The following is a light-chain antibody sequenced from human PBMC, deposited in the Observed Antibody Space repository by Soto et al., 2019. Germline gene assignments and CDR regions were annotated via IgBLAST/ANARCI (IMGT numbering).Light chain of an antibody. CDR3: AAWDDSVWV. J-gene: IGLJ3*02. Sequence: QSVLTQPPSASGTPGQAVTISCSGSTPNIGTNTVKWYQQVPGSAPKILIYNDVQRPSGVPDRFSGSKSGTSASLVISGLQSEDEADYYCAAWDDSVWVFGGGTKLTVL. V-gene: IGLV1-44*01. CDR2: NDV. CDR1: TPNIGTNT.